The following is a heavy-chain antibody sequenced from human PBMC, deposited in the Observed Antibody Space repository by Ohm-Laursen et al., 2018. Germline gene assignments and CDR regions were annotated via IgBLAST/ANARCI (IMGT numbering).Heavy chain of an antibody. CDR3: ARTQGDIAVAGFDY. CDR2: ISGSGGST. V-gene: IGHV3-23*01. CDR1: GFTFSSYS. J-gene: IGHJ4*02. Sequence: SLRLSCTASGFTFSSYSMNWVRQAPGKGLEWVSAISGSGGSTYYADSVKGRFTISRDNSKNTLYLQMNSLRAEDTAVYYCARTQGDIAVAGFDYWGQGTLVTVS. D-gene: IGHD6-19*01.